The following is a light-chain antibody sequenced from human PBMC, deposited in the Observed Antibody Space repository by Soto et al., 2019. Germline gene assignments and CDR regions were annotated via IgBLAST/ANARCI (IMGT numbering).Light chain of an antibody. Sequence: DIQMTQSPSTLSASVGDRVTITCRASQSISSWLAWYQHKPGKAPKLLIYDAATLESGVPSSFIGSGSGTEFPLTISSLQPDDFATYYCQQYNSYPHTFGQGTKLEIK. V-gene: IGKV1-5*01. CDR2: DAA. CDR1: QSISSW. J-gene: IGKJ2*01. CDR3: QQYNSYPHT.